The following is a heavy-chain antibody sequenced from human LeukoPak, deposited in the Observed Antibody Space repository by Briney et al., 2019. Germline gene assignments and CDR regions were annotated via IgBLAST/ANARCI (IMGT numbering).Heavy chain of an antibody. Sequence: ASVKVSCKASGYTFTGYYMHWVRQAPGQGLEWMGRINPNSGGTNYAQKFQGRVTMTRETSISTAYMELSRLRSDDTAVYYCARDPPRRGGIVVVTGDLWGRGTLVTVSS. D-gene: IGHD2-21*02. J-gene: IGHJ2*01. V-gene: IGHV1-2*06. CDR2: INPNSGGT. CDR3: ARDPPRRGGIVVVTGDL. CDR1: GYTFTGYY.